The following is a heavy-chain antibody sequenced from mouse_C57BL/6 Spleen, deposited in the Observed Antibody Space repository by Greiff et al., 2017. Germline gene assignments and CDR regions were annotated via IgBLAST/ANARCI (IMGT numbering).Heavy chain of an antibody. D-gene: IGHD3-2*02. J-gene: IGHJ4*01. V-gene: IGHV1-62-2*01. CDR2: FYPGSGSI. CDR1: GYTFTEYT. Sequence: VQLQQSGAELVKPGASVKLSCKASGYTFTEYTIHWVKQRSGQGLEWIGWFYPGSGSIKYNEKFKDKATLTADKSSSTVYMELSRLTSEDSAVYFCARHEERDSSGYEIHAMDYWGQGTSVTVSS. CDR3: ARHEERDSSGYEIHAMDY.